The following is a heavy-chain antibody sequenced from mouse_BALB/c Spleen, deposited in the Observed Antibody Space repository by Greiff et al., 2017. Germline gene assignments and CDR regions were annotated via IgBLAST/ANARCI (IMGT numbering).Heavy chain of an antibody. D-gene: IGHD2-4*01. V-gene: IGHV1-18*01. J-gene: IGHJ4*01. CDR3: ARLITTLYAMDY. CDR1: GYTFTDYN. CDR2: INPNNGGT. Sequence: EVKLQESGPELVKPGASVKIPCKASGYTFTDYNMDWVKQSHGKSLEWIGDINPNNGGTIYNQKFKGKATLTVDKSSSTAYMELRSLTSEDTAVYYCARLITTLYAMDYWGQGTSVTVSS.